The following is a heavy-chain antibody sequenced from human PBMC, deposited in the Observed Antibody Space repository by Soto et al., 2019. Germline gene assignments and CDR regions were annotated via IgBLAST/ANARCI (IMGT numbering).Heavy chain of an antibody. J-gene: IGHJ4*02. V-gene: IGHV3-30-3*01. Sequence: QVQLVESGGGVVQPGRSLRLSCAASGFTFSSYAMHWVRQAPGNGLEWVAVISYDGSNKYYADSVKGRFTISRDNSKNTLYLQMNSLRAEDTAVYYCARDPTRKIYYDSSGYFDYWGQGTLVTVSS. CDR3: ARDPTRKIYYDSSGYFDY. CDR1: GFTFSSYA. D-gene: IGHD3-22*01. CDR2: ISYDGSNK.